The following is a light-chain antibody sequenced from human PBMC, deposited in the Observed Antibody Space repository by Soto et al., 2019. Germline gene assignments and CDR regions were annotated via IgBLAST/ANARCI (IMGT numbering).Light chain of an antibody. V-gene: IGKV1-39*01. Sequence: DIQMTQSPSSLSASVGDRITITCRASQSISSYLNWYQQKPGKAPKLLTYTTSNLQSWVPSRFSGSGSGTEFTLTISNLQPEDFATYYCQQSYSFFLTFGGGTKVDIK. CDR3: QQSYSFFLT. CDR2: TTS. J-gene: IGKJ4*01. CDR1: QSISSY.